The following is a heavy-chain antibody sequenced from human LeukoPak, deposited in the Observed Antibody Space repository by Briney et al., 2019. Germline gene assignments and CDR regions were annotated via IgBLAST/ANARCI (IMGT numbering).Heavy chain of an antibody. V-gene: IGHV4-34*01. CDR2: INHSGST. D-gene: IGHD3-16*01. Sequence: PSETLSLTCAVYGGSFSGYYWSWIRQPPGKGLEWIGEINHSGSTNYNPSLKSRVTISVDTSKNQFSLKLSSVTAADTAVYYCANYVSGTMRDYWGQGTLVTVSS. J-gene: IGHJ4*02. CDR1: GGSFSGYY. CDR3: ANYVSGTMRDY.